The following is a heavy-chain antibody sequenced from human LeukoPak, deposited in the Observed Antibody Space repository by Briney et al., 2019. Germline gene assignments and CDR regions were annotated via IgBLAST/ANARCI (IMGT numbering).Heavy chain of an antibody. CDR2: FYDTGNT. J-gene: IGHJ4*02. CDR1: GAPISRSY. Sequence: SETLSLTCTVSGAPISRSYWSWIRQSPGKGLEWLGYFYDTGNTNNNPSLKSRVTMSVDTSRNEFSLKLTSVTAADTAMYYCAKHRRTSSTSPYDHWGQGTLVTVSS. CDR3: AKHRRTSSTSPYDH. V-gene: IGHV4-59*08. D-gene: IGHD2-2*01.